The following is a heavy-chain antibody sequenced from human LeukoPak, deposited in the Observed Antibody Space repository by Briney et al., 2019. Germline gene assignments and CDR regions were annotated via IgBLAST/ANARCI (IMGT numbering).Heavy chain of an antibody. CDR3: ARAPGLLWFGDTGYYYMDV. D-gene: IGHD3-10*01. J-gene: IGHJ6*03. CDR2: INPNSGGT. V-gene: IGHV1-2*02. Sequence: ASVKVSCKASGYTFTSYDINWVRQATGQGLEWMGWINPNSGGTNYAQKFQGRVTMTRDTSISTAYMELSRLRSDDTAVYYCARAPGLLWFGDTGYYYMDVWGKGTTVTVSS. CDR1: GYTFTSYD.